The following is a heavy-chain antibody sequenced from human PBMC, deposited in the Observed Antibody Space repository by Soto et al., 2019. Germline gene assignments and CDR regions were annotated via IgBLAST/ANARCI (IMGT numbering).Heavy chain of an antibody. D-gene: IGHD3-10*01. Sequence: QLQLQESGPGLVKPSETLSLTCTVSGDSFSTTDYSWAWIRQTPGKGLEWIGTIYYSGSTYYNPSLKSRVTISVDTSKNQFSLRLSSVTAADTAVYYCARRGRGLYGMDAWGQGTTVTVSS. V-gene: IGHV4-39*01. CDR1: GDSFSTTDYS. CDR2: IYYSGST. J-gene: IGHJ6*02. CDR3: ARRGRGLYGMDA.